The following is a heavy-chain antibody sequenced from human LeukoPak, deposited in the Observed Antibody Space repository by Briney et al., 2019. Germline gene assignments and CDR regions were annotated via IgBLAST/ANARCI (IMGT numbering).Heavy chain of an antibody. CDR2: ITSTSTYI. D-gene: IGHD2-8*01. Sequence: GGSLRLSCAASGFTFSIYSMNWVRQAPGKGLEWVSSITSTSTYIYYADSVKGRFTVSRDNARNSLYLQINSLRAEDTAVYYCARVAHGNGYSDYWGQGTLVTVSS. CDR1: GFTFSIYS. J-gene: IGHJ4*02. CDR3: ARVAHGNGYSDY. V-gene: IGHV3-21*01.